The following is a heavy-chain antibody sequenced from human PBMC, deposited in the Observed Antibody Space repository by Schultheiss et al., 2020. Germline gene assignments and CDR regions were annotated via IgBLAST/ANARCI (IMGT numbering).Heavy chain of an antibody. CDR2: IYYSGST. D-gene: IGHD5-24*01. Sequence: SQTLSLTCTVSGGSISSYYWSWIRQPPGKGLEWIGYIYYSGSTNYNPSLKSRVTISVDTSKNQFSLKLSSVTAADTAVYYCARGERWSHFDYWGQGILVTVAS. CDR3: ARGERWSHFDY. V-gene: IGHV4-59*08. CDR1: GGSISSYY. J-gene: IGHJ4*02.